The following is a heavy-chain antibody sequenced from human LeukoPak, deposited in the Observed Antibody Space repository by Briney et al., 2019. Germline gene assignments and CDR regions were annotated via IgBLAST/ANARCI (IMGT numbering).Heavy chain of an antibody. D-gene: IGHD1-26*01. CDR3: ARFVGAATTSHVDY. Sequence: SETLSLTCAVSGYFISSGFYWGWIRQPPGKGLEWIGSIYHSGSTYYNPSLRSRHTISVDTSKNQFSLKLFSVTAADTAVYYGARFVGAATTSHVDYWGQGTLVTVSS. CDR1: GYFISSGFY. V-gene: IGHV4-38-2*01. CDR2: IYHSGST. J-gene: IGHJ4*02.